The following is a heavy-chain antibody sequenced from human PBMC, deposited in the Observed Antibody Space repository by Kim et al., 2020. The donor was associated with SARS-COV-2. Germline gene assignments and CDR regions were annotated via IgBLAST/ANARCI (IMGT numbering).Heavy chain of an antibody. V-gene: IGHV3-9*01. D-gene: IGHD5-12*01. CDR2: ISWNSGSI. Sequence: GGSLRLSCAASGFKFRDYAMHWVRQAPGKGLEWVSGISWNSGSISYADSVKGRFTISRDNAKNSLYLQMNSLRAEDTALYYCTKEGVDAVGGKGTTVRVSS. CDR1: GFKFRDYA. CDR3: TKEGVDAV. J-gene: IGHJ6*04.